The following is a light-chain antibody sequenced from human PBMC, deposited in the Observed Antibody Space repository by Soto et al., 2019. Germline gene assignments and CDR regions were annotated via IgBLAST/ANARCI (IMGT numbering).Light chain of an antibody. Sequence: DIQMTQSPSTLSASVGDRVTITCRASQSISSWLAWYQQKPGKAPKLLIYKASSLESGVPSRFSGSGSGTEFPLTISSLQPDDFATYYCQQYNSYSLFGQGTKLEIK. J-gene: IGKJ2*01. CDR2: KAS. CDR1: QSISSW. CDR3: QQYNSYSL. V-gene: IGKV1-5*03.